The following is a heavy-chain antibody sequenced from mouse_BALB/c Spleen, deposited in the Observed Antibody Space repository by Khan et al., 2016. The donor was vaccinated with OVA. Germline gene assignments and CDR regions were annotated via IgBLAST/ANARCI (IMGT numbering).Heavy chain of an antibody. CDR3: ARGGYGGCAY. J-gene: IGHJ3*01. V-gene: IGHV1-85*01. Sequence: QVQLQQSGAELVKPGASVKLSCKASGYTFTSYDINWVRQRPEQGLEWIGWMFPGDGSTKYTENFKCKATLTTDKSSSTAYMQLSRLTSEDSGDYCCARGGYGGCAYWGQGTLVTASA. D-gene: IGHD1-1*01. CDR2: MFPGDGST. CDR1: GYTFTSYD.